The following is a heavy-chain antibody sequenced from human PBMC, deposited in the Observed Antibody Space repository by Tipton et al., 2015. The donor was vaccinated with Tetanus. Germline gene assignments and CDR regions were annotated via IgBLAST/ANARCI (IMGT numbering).Heavy chain of an antibody. CDR3: ARDRHPYRISGAFRGNDALDI. CDR1: GDSISSGGYY. J-gene: IGHJ3*02. V-gene: IGHV4-31*03. Sequence: LSCTVAGDSISSGGYYWNWVRQNPGKGLEWLGYIFSGGTTFYSPSLNGRVSMSLDTSKNLFALRLASVTAADTAVYYCARDRHPYRISGAFRGNDALDIWGPGALVTVSS. CDR2: IFSGGTT. D-gene: IGHD1-26*01.